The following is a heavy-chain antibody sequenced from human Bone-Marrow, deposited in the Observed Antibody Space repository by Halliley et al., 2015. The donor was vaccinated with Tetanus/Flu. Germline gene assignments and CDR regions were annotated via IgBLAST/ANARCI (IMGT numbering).Heavy chain of an antibody. Sequence: QLVQSGVEVRRPGESLTISCVASGYTFSTYWIAWVRQMPGKGLELMGIIYPGDSDTSYSPSFQGQVTISADKSIRTPYLQWSSLKAPDPAMYYCARRDLMIGYYNLDQWGQGPLVTVSS. D-gene: IGHD3-9*01. CDR2: IYPGDSDT. CDR1: GYTFSTYW. V-gene: IGHV5-51*03. J-gene: IGHJ4*02. CDR3: ARRDLMIGYYNLDQ.